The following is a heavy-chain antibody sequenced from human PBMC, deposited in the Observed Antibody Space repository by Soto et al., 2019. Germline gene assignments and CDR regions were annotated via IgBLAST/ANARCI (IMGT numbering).Heavy chain of an antibody. Sequence: PSETLSLTCTVSGASISGFYWSWIRKSAGKGLEWIGRIYATGTTDYNPSLKRRVMMSVDTSKKQFSLKLSSVTAADTAVYYCARTDNVGYYPYFGHGTLGT. CDR3: ARTDNVGYYPY. V-gene: IGHV4-4*07. D-gene: IGHD3-3*01. J-gene: IGHJ4*03. CDR1: GASISGFY. CDR2: IYATGTT.